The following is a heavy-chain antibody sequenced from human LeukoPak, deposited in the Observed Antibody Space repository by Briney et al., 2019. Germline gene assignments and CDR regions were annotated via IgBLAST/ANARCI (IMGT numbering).Heavy chain of an antibody. CDR1: GFTFSSYW. V-gene: IGHV3-74*01. J-gene: IGHJ4*02. Sequence: GGSLRLSCAASGFTFSSYWVQWVRQAPGKGLVWISRINSDGSSLSYADSVKGRFTISRDNAKNTVYLQMNSLRAEDTAVCYCARSRYTGSHFDYWGQGTLVTVSS. D-gene: IGHD1-26*01. CDR3: ARSRYTGSHFDY. CDR2: INSDGSSL.